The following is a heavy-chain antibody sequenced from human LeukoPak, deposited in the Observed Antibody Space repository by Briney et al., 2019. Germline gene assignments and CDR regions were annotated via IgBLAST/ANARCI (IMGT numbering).Heavy chain of an antibody. CDR2: IGSSSSAI. Sequence: GGSLRLSCAASGFTFSSYSMNWVRQAPGKGLEWISYIGSSSSAIYYADSVKGRFTISRDNAKNSLYLQMNSLRAEDTAVYYCARDRIRLANPRPIDYWGQGTLVTVSS. D-gene: IGHD3-10*01. J-gene: IGHJ4*02. CDR3: ARDRIRLANPRPIDY. CDR1: GFTFSSYS. V-gene: IGHV3-48*01.